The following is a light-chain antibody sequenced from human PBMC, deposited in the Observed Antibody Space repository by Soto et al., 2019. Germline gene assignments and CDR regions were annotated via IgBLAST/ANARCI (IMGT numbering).Light chain of an antibody. Sequence: DIQMTQSPSSLSASVGDRVTITCQASQDISNYLNWDQQKPGKAPKLLIYDASNLETGVPSRFSGSGSGTDFTFTISSLQSEDIATYYCQQYDNRPPALTFGGGTKVEIK. CDR2: DAS. CDR1: QDISNY. J-gene: IGKJ4*01. V-gene: IGKV1-33*01. CDR3: QQYDNRPPALT.